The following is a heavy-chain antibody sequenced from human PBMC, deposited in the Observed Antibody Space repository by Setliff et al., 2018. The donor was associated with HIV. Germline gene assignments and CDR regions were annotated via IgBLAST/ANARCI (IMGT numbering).Heavy chain of an antibody. CDR3: ARGRDYTGSWFRPFYLDF. Sequence: SETLSLTCAVSGYSISSGYYWGWIRQPPGKGLEWIGNICHSGSTYYNPSLKSRVIISVDSSMNQLSLKLTSVTAADTAIYYCARGRDYTGSWFRPFYLDFWGHGNLVTVSS. CDR1: GYSISSGYY. CDR2: ICHSGST. D-gene: IGHD3-3*01. J-gene: IGHJ4*01. V-gene: IGHV4-38-2*01.